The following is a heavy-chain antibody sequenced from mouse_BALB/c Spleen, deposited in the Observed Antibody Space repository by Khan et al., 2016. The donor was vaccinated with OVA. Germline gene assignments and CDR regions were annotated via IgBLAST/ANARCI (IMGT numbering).Heavy chain of an antibody. CDR2: ILPGSDST. J-gene: IGHJ4*01. Sequence: QLQQPGVELMKPGASVKISCKATGYTFSSYWIEWVKQRPGHGLEWIGKILPGSDSTNYNEKFTGNATFTADTSSNTAYMPLSALTSEDSAVYYCARWYGAMDYWGQGTSVTVSA. CDR1: GYTFSSYW. D-gene: IGHD2-10*02. V-gene: IGHV1-9*01. CDR3: ARWYGAMDY.